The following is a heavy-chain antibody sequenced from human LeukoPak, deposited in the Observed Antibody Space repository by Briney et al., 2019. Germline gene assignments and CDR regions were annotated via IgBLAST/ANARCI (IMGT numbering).Heavy chain of an antibody. CDR1: GYTFSSYD. CDR2: INPSGGST. J-gene: IGHJ4*01. CDR3: ARQLYSTSSPRVFAY. D-gene: IGHD6-6*01. V-gene: IGHV1-46*01. Sequence: ASVKVSCKASGYTFSSYDINWVRQATGQGLEWMGIINPSGGSTSYAQKFQGRVTMTRDVSTSTVYMELSSLRSDDTAAYYCARQLYSTSSPRVFAYWGQVTLVTVSS.